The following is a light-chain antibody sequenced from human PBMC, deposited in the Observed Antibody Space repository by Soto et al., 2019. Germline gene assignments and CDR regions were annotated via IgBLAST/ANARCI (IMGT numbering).Light chain of an antibody. Sequence: EIVMTQSPATLSVSPGERATLSCRASQSVSSNLAWYQQKPGQAPRLLIYGASTRATGIPARFSGSGSVTDFTLTISSLKSEEFAVYYCQQYNNWPPWTVGQGTKVEIK. V-gene: IGKV3-15*01. CDR2: GAS. CDR3: QQYNNWPPWT. CDR1: QSVSSN. J-gene: IGKJ1*01.